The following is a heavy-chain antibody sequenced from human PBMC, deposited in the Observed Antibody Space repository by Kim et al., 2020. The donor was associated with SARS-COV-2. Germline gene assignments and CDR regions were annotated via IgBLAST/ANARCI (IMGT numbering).Heavy chain of an antibody. D-gene: IGHD1-26*01. CDR2: IWYDGSNK. Sequence: GGSLRLSCAASGFTFSSYGMHWVRQAPGKGLEWVAVIWYDGSNKYYADSVKGRFTISRDNSKNTLYLQMNSLRAEDTAVYYCARWDGYYYGMDVWGQGTMVTVSS. CDR3: ARWDGYYYGMDV. J-gene: IGHJ6*02. V-gene: IGHV3-33*01. CDR1: GFTFSSYG.